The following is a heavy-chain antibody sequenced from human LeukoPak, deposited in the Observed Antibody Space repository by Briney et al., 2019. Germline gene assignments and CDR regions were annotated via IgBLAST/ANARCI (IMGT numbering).Heavy chain of an antibody. J-gene: IGHJ4*02. CDR1: GGSISSYY. CDR3: ARDVLLWFGELYLDY. D-gene: IGHD3-10*01. V-gene: IGHV4-4*07. Sequence: SETLFLTCTVPGGSISSYYWSWIRQPAGKGLEWIGRIYTSGSTNYNPSLKSRVTMSVDTSKNQFSLKLSSVTAADTAVYYCARDVLLWFGELYLDYWGQGTLVTVSS. CDR2: IYTSGST.